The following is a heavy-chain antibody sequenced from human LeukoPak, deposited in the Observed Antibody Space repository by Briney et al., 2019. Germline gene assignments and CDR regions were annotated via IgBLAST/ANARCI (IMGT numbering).Heavy chain of an antibody. CDR2: IDPNSGDT. CDR3: ARYGSTGYSLGC. Sequence: GASVKVSCKASGYSFTGYFIHWVRQAPGQGLEWMGCIDPNSGDTKYAQEFQGRVSMPRDTSTRTAYMGLSGLRSADTAVYFCARYGSTGYSLGCWGQGTLVTVAS. CDR1: GYSFTGYF. V-gene: IGHV1-2*02. J-gene: IGHJ4*02. D-gene: IGHD3-22*01.